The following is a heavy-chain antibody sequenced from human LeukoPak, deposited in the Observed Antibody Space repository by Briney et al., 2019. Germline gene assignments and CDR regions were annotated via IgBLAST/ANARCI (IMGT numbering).Heavy chain of an antibody. CDR1: GYSFTTYW. CDR3: ARRSSIATPLFDY. D-gene: IGHD6-6*01. Sequence: GESLKISCKGSGYSFTTYWIGWVRQMPGKGLEWVGIINPGDSDPRYRPSFQGQVTISADKSISTAYLQWSSLKASDTAMYYCARRSSIATPLFDYWGQGTLVTVSS. V-gene: IGHV5-51*01. J-gene: IGHJ4*02. CDR2: INPGDSDP.